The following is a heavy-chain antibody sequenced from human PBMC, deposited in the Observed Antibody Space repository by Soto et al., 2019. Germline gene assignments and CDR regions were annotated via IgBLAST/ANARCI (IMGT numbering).Heavy chain of an antibody. Sequence: GGSLRLSCAASGFTFGTYAMHWVRQAPGKGLEWVAVIYYDGGNRYYGDAVKGRFTISRDNSKSTLYLQMTSLRAEDTAVYYCARAFCTNGACYYFFDSWGHGTLVTVSS. V-gene: IGHV3-33*01. CDR1: GFTFGTYA. CDR3: ARAFCTNGACYYFFDS. J-gene: IGHJ4*01. CDR2: IYYDGGNR. D-gene: IGHD2-8*01.